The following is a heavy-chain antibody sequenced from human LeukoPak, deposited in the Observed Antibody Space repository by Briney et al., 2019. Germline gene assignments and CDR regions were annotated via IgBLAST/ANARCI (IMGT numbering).Heavy chain of an antibody. CDR1: GYTFTGYY. J-gene: IGHJ5*02. D-gene: IGHD5-24*01. CDR3: ARDRAPHPPLHWFDP. Sequence: ASVKVSCKASGYTFTGYYMPWVRQAPGQGLEWMGWLNPNSGGTNYAQKFQGRVTMTRDTSMSTAYMELSRLRSDDTAVYYCARDRAPHPPLHWFDPWGQGTLVTVSS. V-gene: IGHV1-2*02. CDR2: LNPNSGGT.